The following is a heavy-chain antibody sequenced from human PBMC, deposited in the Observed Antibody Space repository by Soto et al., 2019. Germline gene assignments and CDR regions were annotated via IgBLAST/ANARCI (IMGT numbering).Heavy chain of an antibody. CDR1: GGSFSGYY. J-gene: IGHJ5*02. V-gene: IGHV4-34*01. D-gene: IGHD6-13*01. CDR3: ARGAYSSSGGWFDP. Sequence: ASETLSLTCAVYGGSFSGYYWSWIRQPPGKGLEWIGEINHSGSTNYNPSLKSRVTISVDTSKNQFSLKLSSVTAADTAVYYCARGAYSSSGGWFDPWGQGTLVTVSS. CDR2: INHSGST.